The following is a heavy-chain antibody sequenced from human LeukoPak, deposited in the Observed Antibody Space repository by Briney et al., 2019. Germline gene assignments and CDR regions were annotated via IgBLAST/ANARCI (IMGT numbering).Heavy chain of an antibody. CDR3: ARALGSGTLRGAFDI. CDR1: GGFIVSSNY. J-gene: IGHJ3*02. D-gene: IGHD1-7*01. Sequence: GGSLRLSCAASGGFIVSSNYVSWVRQAPGKGLEWISVIYTDGRTYYADSVKGRFTISRDNAKNSLYLQMNSLRAEDTALYHCARALGSGTLRGAFDIWGQGTMVTVSS. V-gene: IGHV3-53*01. CDR2: IYTDGRT.